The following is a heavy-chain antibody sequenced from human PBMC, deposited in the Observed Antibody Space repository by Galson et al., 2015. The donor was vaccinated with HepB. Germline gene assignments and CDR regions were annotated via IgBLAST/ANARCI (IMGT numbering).Heavy chain of an antibody. D-gene: IGHD1-26*01. V-gene: IGHV1-24*01. J-gene: IGHJ4*02. CDR2: SDPEDGET. Sequence: SVKVSCKASGGTFSSYAISWVRQAPGKGLEWMGGSDPEDGETIYAQKFQGRVTMTEDTSTDTAYMELSSLRSDDTALYYCTRARATCDYWGQGILVTVSS. CDR3: TRARATCDY. CDR1: GGTFSSYA.